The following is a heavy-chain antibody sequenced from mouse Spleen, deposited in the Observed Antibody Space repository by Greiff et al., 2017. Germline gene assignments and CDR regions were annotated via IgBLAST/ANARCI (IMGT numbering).Heavy chain of an antibody. V-gene: IGHV8-8*01. CDR1: GFSLTTFGMG. CDR2: IWWDDAK. Sequence: QVTLKVCGPGILQPSQTLSLTCSFSGFSLTTFGMGVGWIRQPSGKGLEWLAHIWWDDAKYYKPALKSRLTISKDTSKNQVFLKIANVDTADTATYYCARSTVVDAMDYWGQGTSVTVSS. CDR3: ARSTVVDAMDY. J-gene: IGHJ4*01. D-gene: IGHD1-1*01.